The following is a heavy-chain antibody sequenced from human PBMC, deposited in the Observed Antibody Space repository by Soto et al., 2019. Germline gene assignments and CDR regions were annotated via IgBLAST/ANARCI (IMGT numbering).Heavy chain of an antibody. CDR3: AKGRSYYYYYGVDV. CDR1: GFSFSSCG. Sequence: EVQLLESGGGLVQPGGSLRLSCAASGFSFSSCGMGWVRQSPGKGLEWVSDIIDSGGSTYYADSVKGRFTISRDNSTSTLSLQMNSLRAEDTALYYCAKGRSYYYYYGVDVWGQGTTVTVSS. CDR2: IIDSGGST. V-gene: IGHV3-23*01. J-gene: IGHJ6*02.